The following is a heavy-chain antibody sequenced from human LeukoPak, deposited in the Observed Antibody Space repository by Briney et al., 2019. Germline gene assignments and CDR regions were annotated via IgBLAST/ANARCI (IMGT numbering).Heavy chain of an antibody. J-gene: IGHJ4*02. V-gene: IGHV4-31*03. D-gene: IGHD2-15*01. CDR3: AIATSDDSPGN. Sequence: SETLSLTCIVSGSSISSGGYYWNWIRQHPGKGLEWIGYIYYSGRTYYNPSLKSRVTISLDTSKNQFSLEVNSVTAADTAVYYCAIATSDDSPGNWGQGTLVIVSS. CDR2: IYYSGRT. CDR1: GSSISSGGYY.